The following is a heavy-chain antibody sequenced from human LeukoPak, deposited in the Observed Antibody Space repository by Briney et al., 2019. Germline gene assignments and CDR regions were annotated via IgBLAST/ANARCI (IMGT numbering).Heavy chain of an antibody. CDR1: GFTFSSYG. Sequence: GGSLRLSCAASGFTFSSYGMHWVRQAPGKGLEWVAVIWYDGSNKYYADSVKGRFTISRDNSKNTLYLQMNSQRAEDTAVYYCASHGIAAAGTGGYFDYWGQGTLVTVSS. D-gene: IGHD6-13*01. V-gene: IGHV3-33*01. CDR3: ASHGIAAAGTGGYFDY. J-gene: IGHJ4*02. CDR2: IWYDGSNK.